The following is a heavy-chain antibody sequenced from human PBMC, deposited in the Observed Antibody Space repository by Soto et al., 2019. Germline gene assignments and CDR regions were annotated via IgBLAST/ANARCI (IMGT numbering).Heavy chain of an antibody. CDR3: ARDRYGDSFYGLDA. CDR1: GVIFRTYA. D-gene: IGHD4-17*01. V-gene: IGHV3-30-3*01. CDR2: ISYDGTRR. J-gene: IGHJ6*02. Sequence: GGSLRLSCAVSGVIFRTYAFHWVRQAPGRGLDWVSVISYDGTRRSYADSVRGRFTISRDNSKNTLYLQMNSLRTEDTAIYYCARDRYGDSFYGLDAWGQGTTVTVSS.